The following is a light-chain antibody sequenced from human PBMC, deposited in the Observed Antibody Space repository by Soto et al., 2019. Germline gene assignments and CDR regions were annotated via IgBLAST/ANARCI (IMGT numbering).Light chain of an antibody. CDR2: KAS. Sequence: DIQMTQSPSTLSPSVGDRVTITCRASQSIGNWLAWYQQKSGKASKLLIYKASSLESGVPSRFSGSGSGTEFTLTISSLQPDDFATYYCQQYNGTFGQGTKVDIK. J-gene: IGKJ1*01. CDR1: QSIGNW. V-gene: IGKV1-5*03. CDR3: QQYNGT.